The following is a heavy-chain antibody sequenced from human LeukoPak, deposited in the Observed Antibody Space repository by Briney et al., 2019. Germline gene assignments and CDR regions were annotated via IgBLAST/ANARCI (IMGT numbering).Heavy chain of an antibody. CDR2: ISGSGGST. J-gene: IGHJ6*02. Sequence: GGSLRLSCAASGFTFSSYAMSWVRQAPGKGLEWVSAISGSGGSTYYADSVKGRFTISRDNSKNTLYLQMNSLRAEDTAVYYCAKCKDAAPYYGMDVWGQGTTVTVSS. CDR1: GFTFSSYA. D-gene: IGHD5-18*01. CDR3: AKCKDAAPYYGMDV. V-gene: IGHV3-23*01.